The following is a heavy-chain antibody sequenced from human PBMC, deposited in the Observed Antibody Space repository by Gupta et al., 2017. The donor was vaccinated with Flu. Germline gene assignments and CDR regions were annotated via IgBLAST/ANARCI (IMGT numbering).Heavy chain of an antibody. CDR3: AREKHCTTSIFYRWFDP. CDR1: EYTFTAYD. CDR2: SYPPSCST. D-gene: IGHD2-2*02. J-gene: IGHJ5*02. V-gene: IGHV1-2*06. Sequence: QVQLVQSGAGGKNPGASVKVSCKASEYTFTAYDIHWVRQAPGQGLEWMCRSYPPSCSTSYEQNFQGRVTVTMDTSISTADRDLSRLRSDDTAVDYGAREKHCTTSIFYRWFDPWGQGTMVTVSS.